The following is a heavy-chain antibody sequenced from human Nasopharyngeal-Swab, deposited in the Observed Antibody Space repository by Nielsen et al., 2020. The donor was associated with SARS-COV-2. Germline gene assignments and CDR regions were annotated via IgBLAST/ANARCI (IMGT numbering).Heavy chain of an antibody. CDR2: ISSSSSTI. Sequence: WSRQPPGKGLEWVSYISSSSSTIYYADSVKGRFTISRDNAKNSLYLQMNSLRAEDTAVYYCARDPPADFWSGYYLDYWGQGTLVTVSS. J-gene: IGHJ4*02. D-gene: IGHD3-3*01. CDR3: ARDPPADFWSGYYLDY. V-gene: IGHV3-48*04.